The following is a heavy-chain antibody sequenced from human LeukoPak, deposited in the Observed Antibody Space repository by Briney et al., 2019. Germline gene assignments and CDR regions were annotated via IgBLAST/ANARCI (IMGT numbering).Heavy chain of an antibody. CDR1: GFIVSSNY. V-gene: IGHV3-66*01. J-gene: IGHJ4*02. Sequence: PGGSLRLSCEASGFIVSSNYMSWVRQAPGKGLEWVSVIYSGGSTYYADSVKGRFAISRDNFKNTLYPQMHSLRAEDTAVYYCATSRPDAPRLTYWGQGTLVTVSS. CDR3: ATSRPDAPRLTY. D-gene: IGHD5-24*01. CDR2: IYSGGST.